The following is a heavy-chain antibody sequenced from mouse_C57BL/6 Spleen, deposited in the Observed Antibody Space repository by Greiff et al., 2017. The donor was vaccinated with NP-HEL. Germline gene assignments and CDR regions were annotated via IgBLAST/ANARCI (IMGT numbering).Heavy chain of an antibody. CDR2: IDPETGGT. D-gene: IGHD1-1*01. J-gene: IGHJ2*01. Sequence: VQLQQSGAELVRPGASVTLSCKASGYTFTDYEMHWVKQTPVHGLEWIGAIDPETGGTAYNQKFKGKAILTADKSSSTAYMELRSLTSEDSAVYYCTRSVVATGDFDYWGQGTTLTVSS. CDR3: TRSVVATGDFDY. CDR1: GYTFTDYE. V-gene: IGHV1-15*01.